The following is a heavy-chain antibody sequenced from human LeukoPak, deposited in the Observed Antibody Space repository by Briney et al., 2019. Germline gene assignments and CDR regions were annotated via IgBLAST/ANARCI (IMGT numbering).Heavy chain of an antibody. D-gene: IGHD3-3*01. CDR2: IKSKTDGGTT. V-gene: IGHV3-15*01. CDR1: GFTFSNAW. Sequence: GGSLRLSCVASGFTFSNAWMSWVRQAPGKGLEWVGRIKSKTDGGTTDYAAPVKGRFTISRDDSKNTLYLQMNSLKTEDTAVYYCTTDPEYYDFWSGHLDYWGQGTLVTVSS. CDR3: TTDPEYYDFWSGHLDY. J-gene: IGHJ4*02.